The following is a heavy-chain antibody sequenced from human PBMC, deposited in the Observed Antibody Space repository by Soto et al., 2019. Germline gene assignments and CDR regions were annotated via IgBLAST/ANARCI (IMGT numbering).Heavy chain of an antibody. J-gene: IGHJ5*02. Sequence: EIQLMQSGGGLVRPGGSLRLSCAASGFSFSSCWMSWVRQAPGKGPEWVANIKEDGGEQHYVDSVKGRFTISRDNTENSLFLQMNNLRAEDSAIYYCAITTSTVSYWFDPWGPGTQVTVSS. V-gene: IGHV3-7*03. CDR1: GFSFSSCW. CDR3: AITTSTVSYWFDP. D-gene: IGHD4-4*01. CDR2: IKEDGGEQ.